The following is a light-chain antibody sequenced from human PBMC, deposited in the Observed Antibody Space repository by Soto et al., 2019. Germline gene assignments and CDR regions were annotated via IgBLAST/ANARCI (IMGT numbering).Light chain of an antibody. Sequence: EIVLTQFPGTLSLSPGERATLSCRASQSVRSYLAWYQQKPGQAPRLLIYDASNRATGIPARFSGSGSGTDFPLTISSIQPEDFAVYYCQHRSNWPSFGQGTKVDIK. CDR3: QHRSNWPS. CDR1: QSVRSY. CDR2: DAS. V-gene: IGKV3-11*01. J-gene: IGKJ1*01.